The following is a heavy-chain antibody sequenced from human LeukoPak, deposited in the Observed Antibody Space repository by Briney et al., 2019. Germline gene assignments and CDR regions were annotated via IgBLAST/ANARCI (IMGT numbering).Heavy chain of an antibody. Sequence: ETLSLTCTVSDGSITNYDWSWVRQAPGKGLEWVSVIYSGGSTYYADSVKGRFTISRDNSKNTLYLQMNSLRAEDTAVYYCGRDGLHEGDYWGQGTLVTVSS. CDR2: IYSGGST. CDR3: GRDGLHEGDY. V-gene: IGHV3-53*01. CDR1: DGSITNYD. J-gene: IGHJ4*02. D-gene: IGHD3/OR15-3a*01.